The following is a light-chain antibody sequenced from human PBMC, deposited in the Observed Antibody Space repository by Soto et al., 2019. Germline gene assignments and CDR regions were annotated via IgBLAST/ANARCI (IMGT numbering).Light chain of an antibody. J-gene: IGKJ4*01. CDR3: QQRSNWPLT. CDR2: DAS. Sequence: EIGLTQSPATLSLSPGERATLSCRASQSIISQLAWYQQKPDQAPRLLIHDASNRATGIPARFSGSGSSTDFTLTISSLEHEDFAVYFCQQRSNWPLTFGGGTKVEIK. V-gene: IGKV3-11*01. CDR1: QSIISQ.